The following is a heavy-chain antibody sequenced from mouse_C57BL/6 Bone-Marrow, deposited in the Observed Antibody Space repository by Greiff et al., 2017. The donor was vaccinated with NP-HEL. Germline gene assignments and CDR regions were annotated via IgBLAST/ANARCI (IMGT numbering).Heavy chain of an antibody. D-gene: IGHD1-1*01. J-gene: IGHJ2*01. CDR3: ATFYYGRRVGDY. Sequence: QVQLQQPGAELVKPGASVKLSCKASGYTFTSYWMHWVKQRPGQGLEWIGMIHPNSGSTNYNEKFKSKATLTVDKSSSTAYMQLSSLTSEDSAVYYWATFYYGRRVGDYWGQGTTLTVSS. V-gene: IGHV1-64*01. CDR1: GYTFTSYW. CDR2: IHPNSGST.